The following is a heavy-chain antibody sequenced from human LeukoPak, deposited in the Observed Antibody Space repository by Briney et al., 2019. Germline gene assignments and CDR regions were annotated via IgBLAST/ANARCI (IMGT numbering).Heavy chain of an antibody. CDR1: GGSISSSSYY. J-gene: IGHJ4*02. V-gene: IGHV4-39*01. D-gene: IGHD2-21*02. CDR2: IYYSGST. CDR3: ARHPIVVVTTFFDY. Sequence: SETLSLTCTVSGGSISSSSYYWGWIRQPPGKGLEWIGSIYYSGSTYYNPTLKSRVIISVDTSKNQFSLKLSSVTAADTAVYCCARHPIVVVTTFFDYWGQGTLVTVSS.